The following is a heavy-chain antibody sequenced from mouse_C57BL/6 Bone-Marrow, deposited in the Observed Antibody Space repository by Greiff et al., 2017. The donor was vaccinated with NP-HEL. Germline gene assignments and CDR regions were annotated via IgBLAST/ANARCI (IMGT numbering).Heavy chain of an antibody. D-gene: IGHD2-3*01. CDR1: GFTFSDYY. Sequence: EVKLVESGGGLVQPGGSLKLSCAASGFTFSDYYMYWVRQTPEKRLEWVAYISNGGGSTYYPDTVKGRFTISRDNAKNTLYLQMSRLKSEDTAMYYCARHRVDGYYGLDYWGQGTTLTVSS. CDR3: ARHRVDGYYGLDY. J-gene: IGHJ2*01. V-gene: IGHV5-12*01. CDR2: ISNGGGST.